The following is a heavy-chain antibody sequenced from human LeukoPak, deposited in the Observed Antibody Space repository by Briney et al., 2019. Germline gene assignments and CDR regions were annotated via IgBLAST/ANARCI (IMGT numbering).Heavy chain of an antibody. CDR1: GGSISSSSYY. CDR3: ARESRQWELPLRGNWFDP. Sequence: SETLSLTCTVSGGSISSSSYYWGWIRQPPGKGLEWIGSIYYSGSTYYNPSLKSRVTISVDTSKNQFSLKLSSVTAADTAVYYCARESRQWELPLRGNWFDPWGQGTLVTVSS. D-gene: IGHD1-26*01. V-gene: IGHV4-39*07. J-gene: IGHJ5*02. CDR2: IYYSGST.